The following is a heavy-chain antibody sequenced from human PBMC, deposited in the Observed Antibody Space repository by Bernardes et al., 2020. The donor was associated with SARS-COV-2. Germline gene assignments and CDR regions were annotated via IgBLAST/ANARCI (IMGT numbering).Heavy chain of an antibody. CDR1: GYTFTGYY. V-gene: IGHV1-2*02. Sequence: ASVKVSCKASGYTFTGYYMHWVRQAPGQGLEWMGWINPNSGGTNYAQKFQGRVTMTRDTSISTAYMELSRLRSDDTAVYYCARGDSPTTVTCIDYWGQGTLVTVSS. CDR3: ARGDSPTTVTCIDY. J-gene: IGHJ4*02. CDR2: INPNSGGT. D-gene: IGHD4-17*01.